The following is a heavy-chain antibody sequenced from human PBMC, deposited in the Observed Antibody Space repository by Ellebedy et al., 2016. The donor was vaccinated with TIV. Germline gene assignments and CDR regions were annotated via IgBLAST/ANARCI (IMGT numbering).Heavy chain of an antibody. V-gene: IGHV3-7*03. CDR1: GFTFSSYW. J-gene: IGHJ4*02. CDR3: ARDTLVGVTDSYFDY. D-gene: IGHD1-26*01. Sequence: PGGSLRLSCVASGFTFSSYWMSWVRQAPGKGLEWVANIKQDGSKRFYVDSVKGRITISRDNAKNSLYLQMNNLRAEDTAVYYCARDTLVGVTDSYFDYWGQGTLVTVSS. CDR2: IKQDGSKR.